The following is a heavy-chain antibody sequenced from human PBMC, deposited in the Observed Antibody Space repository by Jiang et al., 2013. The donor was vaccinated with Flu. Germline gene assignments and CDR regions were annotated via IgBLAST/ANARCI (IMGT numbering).Heavy chain of an antibody. CDR2: INHSGST. J-gene: IGHJ4*02. CDR3: ARGGQDVVVPAALTSTKYYFDY. Sequence: LLKPSETLSLTCAVYGGSFSGYYWSWIRQPPGKGLEWIGEINHSGSTNYNPSLKSRVTISVDTSKNQFSLKLSSVTAADTAVYYCARGGQDVVVPAALTSTKYYFDYWGQGTLVTVSS. CDR1: GGSFSGYY. V-gene: IGHV4-34*01. D-gene: IGHD2-2*01.